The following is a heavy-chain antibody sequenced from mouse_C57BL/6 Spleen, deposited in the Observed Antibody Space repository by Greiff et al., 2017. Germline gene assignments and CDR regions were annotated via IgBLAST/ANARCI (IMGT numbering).Heavy chain of an antibody. D-gene: IGHD1-1*01. CDR2: ISGGGGNT. J-gene: IGHJ3*01. CDR1: GFTFSSYT. Sequence: EVQRVESGGGLVKPGGSLKLSCAASGFTFSSYTMSWVRQTPEKRLAWVATISGGGGNTYYPDSVKGRFTISRDNAKNTLYLQMSSLRSEDTALYYCARQGYYYGSSSWFAYWGQGTLVTVSA. CDR3: ARQGYYYGSSSWFAY. V-gene: IGHV5-9*01.